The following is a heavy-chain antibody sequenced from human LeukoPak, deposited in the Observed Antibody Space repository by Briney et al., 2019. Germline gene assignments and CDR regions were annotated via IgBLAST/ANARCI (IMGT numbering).Heavy chain of an antibody. CDR3: ARDKWEFDY. D-gene: IGHD1-26*01. J-gene: IGHJ4*02. V-gene: IGHV4-59*01. Sequence: SETLSLTCTVSGGSISSYYWSWIRQPPGKGLEWIGYIYYSGSTNCNPSLKSRVTISVDTSKNQFSLKLSSVTAADTAVYYCARDKWEFDYWGQGTLVTVSS. CDR2: IYYSGST. CDR1: GGSISSYY.